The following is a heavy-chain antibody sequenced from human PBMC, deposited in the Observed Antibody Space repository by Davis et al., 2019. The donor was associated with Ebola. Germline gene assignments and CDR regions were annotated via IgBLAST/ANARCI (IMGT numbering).Heavy chain of an antibody. J-gene: IGHJ4*02. CDR1: GFTFTSHY. D-gene: IGHD7-27*01. CDR2: IKQDGREK. V-gene: IGHV3-7*03. Sequence: GESLKISCAASGFTFTSHYMSWVRQAPGKGLEWVANIKQDGREKLYIDSVKGRFTISRDNAKDSIYLQMNSLRGDDTAVYYCARDRNWGLADYWGRGTLVTVSS. CDR3: ARDRNWGLADY.